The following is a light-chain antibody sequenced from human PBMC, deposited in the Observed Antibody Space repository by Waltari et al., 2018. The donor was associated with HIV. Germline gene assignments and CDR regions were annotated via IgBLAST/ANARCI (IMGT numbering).Light chain of an antibody. CDR2: DAS. V-gene: IGKV3-11*01. J-gene: IGKJ5*01. CDR1: QCVTSY. CDR3: QQRSKWPPIT. Sequence: ETVLTPSPAALSLSPGERATLSCRASQCVTSYLAWYQQKPGQAPRILIYDASNRATGIPARFSGSGSGTDFTLTISSLEPEDFAVYYCQQRSKWPPITFGQGTRLEIK.